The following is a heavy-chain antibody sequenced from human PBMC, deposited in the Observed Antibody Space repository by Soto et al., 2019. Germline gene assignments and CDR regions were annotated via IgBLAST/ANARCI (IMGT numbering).Heavy chain of an antibody. CDR1: VDSISSDY. CDR2: MYYTGTT. V-gene: IGHV4-59*01. D-gene: IGHD3-10*01. CDR3: ARPGIRFGNKMDV. Sequence: QVQLQESGPGLVKPSETLSLTCSVSVDSISSDYWSWIRQPPGKGLEWIGYMYYTGTTNYNPSLRSRVTISRDTSKKQFSLKLSSVTAADTAVYYCARPGIRFGNKMDVWGQGTTVTVSS. J-gene: IGHJ6*02.